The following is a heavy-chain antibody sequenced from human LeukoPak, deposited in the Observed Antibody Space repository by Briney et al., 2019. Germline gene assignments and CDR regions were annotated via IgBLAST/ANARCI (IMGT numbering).Heavy chain of an antibody. CDR3: AREWYFGYYYDSSGYPVGWFDP. CDR1: GYTFTSYY. D-gene: IGHD3-22*01. V-gene: IGHV1-46*01. Sequence: ASVKVSCKASGYTFTSYYMHWVRQAPGQGLEWMGIINPSGGSTSYAQKFQGRVTMTRDTSTSTVYMELSSLRSEDTAVYYCAREWYFGYYYDSSGYPVGWFDPWGQGTLVTVSS. CDR2: INPSGGST. J-gene: IGHJ5*02.